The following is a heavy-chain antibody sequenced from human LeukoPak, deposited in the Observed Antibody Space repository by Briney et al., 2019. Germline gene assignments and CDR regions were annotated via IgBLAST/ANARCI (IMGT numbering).Heavy chain of an antibody. CDR3: AKDTSIGRYCTNGVCSPFDY. V-gene: IGHV3-23*01. J-gene: IGHJ4*02. CDR1: GFTFSSYA. Sequence: PGGSLRLSCAGSGFTFSSYAMSWVRQAPGKGVEWVSAISDTGATTYDADSVKGRFTISRDNSRSTLYLQMNSLRAWDTTLYYCAKDTSIGRYCTNGVCSPFDYCGQGTLVTVSS. CDR2: ISDTGATT. D-gene: IGHD2-8*01.